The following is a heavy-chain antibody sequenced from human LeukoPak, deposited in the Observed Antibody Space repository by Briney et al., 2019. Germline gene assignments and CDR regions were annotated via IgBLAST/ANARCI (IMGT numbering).Heavy chain of an antibody. CDR2: IKEDGSEK. V-gene: IGHV3-7*03. J-gene: IGHJ3*02. CDR1: GFMFSRFW. CDR3: AKGVFTAVAAAGLYAFDI. Sequence: PGGSLRLSCAASGFMFSRFWMSWVRQAPGKGLEWVADIKEDGSEKCYVDSVKGRFTISRDNAKNSVYLQMNSLRAEDTAVYYCAKGVFTAVAAAGLYAFDIWGQGTMVTVSS. D-gene: IGHD6-13*01.